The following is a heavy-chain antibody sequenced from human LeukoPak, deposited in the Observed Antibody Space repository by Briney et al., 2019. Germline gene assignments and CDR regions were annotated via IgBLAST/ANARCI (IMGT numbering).Heavy chain of an antibody. CDR1: GYTLTELS. CDR2: FDPEDGET. J-gene: IGHJ4*02. V-gene: IGHV1-24*01. Sequence: ASVTVTCKVSGYTLTELSMHWVRQAPGKGLEWMGGFDPEDGETIYAQKFQGRVAMTEDTSTDTAYMELSSLRSEDTAVYYCATFQMELWLYWGQGTLVTVSS. D-gene: IGHD5-18*01. CDR3: ATFQMELWLY.